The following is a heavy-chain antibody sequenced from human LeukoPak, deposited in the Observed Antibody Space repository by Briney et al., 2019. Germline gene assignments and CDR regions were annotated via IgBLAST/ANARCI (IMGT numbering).Heavy chain of an antibody. CDR2: IYYSGST. CDR1: GGSISSGDYY. D-gene: IGHD1-26*01. Sequence: SETLSLTCTVSGGSISSGDYYWSWIRQPPGKGLEWIGYIYYSGSTYYNPSLKSRVTISVDTSKNQFSLKLSSVTAADTAVYYCARSRGSSEWDPEGYGMDVWGQGTTVTVSS. V-gene: IGHV4-30-4*01. J-gene: IGHJ6*02. CDR3: ARSRGSSEWDPEGYGMDV.